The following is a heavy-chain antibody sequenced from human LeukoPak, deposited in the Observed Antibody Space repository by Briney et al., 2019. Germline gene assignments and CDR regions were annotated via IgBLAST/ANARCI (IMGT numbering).Heavy chain of an antibody. CDR2: ISAYNGNT. J-gene: IGHJ2*01. Sequence: ASVKVSCKASGYTFTSYGISWVRRAPGQGLEWMGWISAYNGNTNYAQKLQGRVTMTTDTSTSTAYMELRSLRSDDTAVYYCVIGVGMAKGPYWYFDLWGRGTLVTVSS. CDR3: VIGVGMAKGPYWYFDL. CDR1: GYTFTSYG. V-gene: IGHV1-18*01. D-gene: IGHD5-24*01.